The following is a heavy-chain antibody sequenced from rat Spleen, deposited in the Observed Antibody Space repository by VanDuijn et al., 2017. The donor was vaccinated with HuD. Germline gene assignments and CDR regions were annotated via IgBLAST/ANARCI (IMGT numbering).Heavy chain of an antibody. CDR2: ISISGGTT. J-gene: IGHJ2*01. Sequence: EVQLVESGGGLMQPGGSLKLSCAASGFTFSNFVMAWVRQAPTKGLEWVASISISGGTTYYRDSVKGRFTISRDDAKSTLSLQMDSLRSEDTATYYCTTTWNFDYWGQGVMVTVSS. V-gene: IGHV5-19*01. CDR3: TTTWNFDY. CDR1: GFTFSNFV.